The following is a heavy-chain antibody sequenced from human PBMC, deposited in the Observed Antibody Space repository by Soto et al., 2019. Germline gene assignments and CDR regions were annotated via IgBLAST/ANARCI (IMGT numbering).Heavy chain of an antibody. Sequence: QVQLVESGGGVVQPGRSLRLSCAASGFTFSSYAMHWVRQAPGKGLEWVAVISYDGSNKYYADSVKGRFTISRDNSKNTLYLQMNSLRAEDTAVYYCARDGTYDSGPSDYWGQGTLVTVSS. CDR2: ISYDGSNK. CDR1: GFTFSSYA. V-gene: IGHV3-30-3*01. J-gene: IGHJ4*02. D-gene: IGHD3-22*01. CDR3: ARDGTYDSGPSDY.